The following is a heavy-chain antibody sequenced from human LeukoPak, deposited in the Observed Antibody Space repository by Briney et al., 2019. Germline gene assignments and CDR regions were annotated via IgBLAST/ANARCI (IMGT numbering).Heavy chain of an antibody. CDR2: ISSSSSYI. CDR1: GFTFSSYS. V-gene: IGHV3-21*01. J-gene: IGHJ4*02. D-gene: IGHD3-3*01. CDR3: ERGRYDFWSGYYPPYYFDY. Sequence: AGRSLRLSCAASGFTFSSYSMNWVRQAPGKGLEWVSSISSSSSYIYYADSVKGRFTISRDKAKNSLYRQMNSLRAEDTAVYYCERGRYDFWSGYYPPYYFDYWGQGTLVTVSS.